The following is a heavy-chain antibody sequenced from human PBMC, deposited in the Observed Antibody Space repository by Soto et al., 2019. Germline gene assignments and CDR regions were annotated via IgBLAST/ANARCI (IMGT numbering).Heavy chain of an antibody. CDR3: ARGLSLYYYDSSGYCAFQN. CDR1: GGSFSGYY. D-gene: IGHD3-22*01. J-gene: IGHJ1*01. V-gene: IGHV4-34*01. Sequence: SETLSLTCAVYGGSFSGYYWSWIRQPPGKGLEWIGEINHSGSTNYNPSLKSRVTISVDTSKNQFSLKLSSVTAADTAVYYCARGLSLYYYDSSGYCAFQNWGQGTLVTVSS. CDR2: INHSGST.